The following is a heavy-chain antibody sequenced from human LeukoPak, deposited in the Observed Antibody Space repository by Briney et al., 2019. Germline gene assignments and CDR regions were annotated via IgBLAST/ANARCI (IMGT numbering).Heavy chain of an antibody. CDR1: GYTFTGYY. Sequence: ASVKVSCKASGYTFTGYYMYWVRQAPGQGLEWMGWINPNSGGTNYQGRVTMTRDTSISTAYMELSRLRSDDTAVYYCARGVSGSYYYYYMDVWGKGTTVTVSS. CDR3: ARGVSGSYYYYYMDV. CDR2: INPNSGGT. D-gene: IGHD1-26*01. V-gene: IGHV1-2*02. J-gene: IGHJ6*03.